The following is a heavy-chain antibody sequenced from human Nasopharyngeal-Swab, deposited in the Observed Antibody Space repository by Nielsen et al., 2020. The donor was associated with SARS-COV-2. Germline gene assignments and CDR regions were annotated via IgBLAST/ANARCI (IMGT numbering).Heavy chain of an antibody. V-gene: IGHV1-8*01. J-gene: IGHJ5*02. CDR2: MNPNSGNT. Sequence: ASVKVSCKASGYTFTSYDINWVRQATGQGLEWMGWMNPNSGNTGYAQKFQGRVTITRDTSASTAYMELSSLRSEDTAVYYCARGGRITIFGVAIPERARFDPWGQGTLVTVSS. CDR1: GYTFTSYD. D-gene: IGHD3-3*01. CDR3: ARGGRITIFGVAIPERARFDP.